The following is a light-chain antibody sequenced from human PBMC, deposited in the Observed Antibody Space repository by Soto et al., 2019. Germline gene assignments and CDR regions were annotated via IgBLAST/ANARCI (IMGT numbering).Light chain of an antibody. Sequence: NFMLTQPHSVSESPGKTGTISCTRSSGSIGSNSVQWYRQRPGSAPTIVIYEDDQRPSGVPNRFAGSIDRSSNSASLTISGLQTEDEADYYCQSYDTHTVVFGGGTKLTVL. CDR1: SGSIGSNS. CDR2: EDD. J-gene: IGLJ2*01. V-gene: IGLV6-57*04. CDR3: QSYDTHTVV.